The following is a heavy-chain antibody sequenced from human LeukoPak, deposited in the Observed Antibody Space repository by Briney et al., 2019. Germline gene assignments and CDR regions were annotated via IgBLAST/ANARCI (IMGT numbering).Heavy chain of an antibody. CDR1: GGSISSGGYY. Sequence: SDTLSLTCTVSGGSISSGGYYWSWIRQHPGKGLEWIGYIYYSGSTYYNPSLKSRVTISVDTSKNQFSLKLSSVTAADTAVYYCARDGTDAFDIWGQGTMVTVSS. V-gene: IGHV4-31*03. J-gene: IGHJ3*02. CDR3: ARDGTDAFDI. D-gene: IGHD1-26*01. CDR2: IYYSGST.